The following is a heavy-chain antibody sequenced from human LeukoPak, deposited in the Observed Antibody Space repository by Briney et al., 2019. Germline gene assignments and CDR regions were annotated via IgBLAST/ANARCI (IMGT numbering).Heavy chain of an antibody. CDR3: ARRAIVATIDY. CDR1: GGSISSSSYY. D-gene: IGHD5-12*01. CDR2: IYYSGST. J-gene: IGHJ4*02. Sequence: PSETLSLTCTVSGGSISSSSYYWGWIRQSPGTGLEWIGSIYYSGSTYYNPSLKSRVTISIDTSKNQFSLKLSSVTAADTAMYYCARRAIVATIDYWGQGTLVTVSS. V-gene: IGHV4-39*01.